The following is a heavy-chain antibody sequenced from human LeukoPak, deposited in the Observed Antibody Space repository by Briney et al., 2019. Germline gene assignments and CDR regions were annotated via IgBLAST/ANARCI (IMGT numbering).Heavy chain of an antibody. CDR3: AREVTDILTAYGLYYFDY. Sequence: SETLSLTCTVSGDSISSSCWSWIRQPAGRGLEWIGRIYTSGSTNYIPSLKSRVTISVDKSKNQFSLKLNSVTAADTAVYYCAREVTDILTAYGLYYFDYGGQVTLVTVSS. D-gene: IGHD3-9*01. J-gene: IGHJ4*02. CDR1: GDSISSSC. CDR2: IYTSGST. V-gene: IGHV4-4*07.